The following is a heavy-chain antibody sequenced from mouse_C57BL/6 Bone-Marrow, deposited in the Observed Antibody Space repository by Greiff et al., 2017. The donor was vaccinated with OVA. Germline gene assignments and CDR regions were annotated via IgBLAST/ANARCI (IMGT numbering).Heavy chain of an antibody. Sequence: EVQLVESGGGLVQPKGSLKLSCAASGFSFNTYAMNWVRPAPGTGLEWVARIRSKSNNYATYYANSVKDRVTISRDDSESMLYLQMNNLKTEDTAMYYCVKPYNYDSYWYVDVWGTGTTVTVSS. J-gene: IGHJ1*03. V-gene: IGHV10-1*01. CDR1: GFSFNTYA. D-gene: IGHD2-12*01. CDR2: IRSKSNNYAT. CDR3: VKPYNYDSYWYVDV.